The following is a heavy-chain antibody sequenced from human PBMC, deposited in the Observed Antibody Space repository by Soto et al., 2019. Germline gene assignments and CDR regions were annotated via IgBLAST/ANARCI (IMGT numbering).Heavy chain of an antibody. D-gene: IGHD4-4*01. CDR2: IIPLFRTP. CDR3: SRDNDRLQLGGNYYYYLDV. J-gene: IGHJ6*02. Sequence: QVQLVQSGAEMKEPGSSVKVSCKTSGGTFSSSAISWLRQAPGQGLEWMGGIIPLFRTPDYAQKLQGRVTMDEDEFTSTAYMELSSLRSEDTAVYYWSRDNDRLQLGGNYYYYLDVCFQVATFTVTS. CDR1: GGTFSSSA. V-gene: IGHV1-69*12.